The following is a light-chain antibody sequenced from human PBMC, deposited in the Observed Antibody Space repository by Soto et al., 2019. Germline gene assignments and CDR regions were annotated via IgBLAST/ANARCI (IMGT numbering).Light chain of an antibody. CDR3: ATWDDSLSGPV. V-gene: IGLV1-47*02. CDR2: TDH. CDR1: SSNIGRNY. Sequence: QAVLTQPPSASGTPGQRVTISCSGRSSNIGRNYVYWYQQFPGAAPQLLTYTDHHRPSGVPDRFSGSKSGTSASLAISGLRSEDEADYYCATWDDSLSGPVFGGGTKLTVL. J-gene: IGLJ3*02.